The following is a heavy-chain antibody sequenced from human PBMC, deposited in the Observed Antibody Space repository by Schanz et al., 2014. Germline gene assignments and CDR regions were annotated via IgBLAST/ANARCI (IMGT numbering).Heavy chain of an antibody. D-gene: IGHD3-16*01. V-gene: IGHV4-59*01. CDR1: GGSISGYY. J-gene: IGHJ5*01. Sequence: QVQLQESGPGLVKPSETLSLTCAVSGGSISGYYWSWIRQPPGKGLEWIGYIAYSGSTNYNPSLQSRVTISLDTSQSQFSLRLTSVSSADTAMYYCARVGRNSYGFTSRFDAWGQGTSXTVSS. CDR2: IAYSGST. CDR3: ARVGRNSYGFTSRFDA.